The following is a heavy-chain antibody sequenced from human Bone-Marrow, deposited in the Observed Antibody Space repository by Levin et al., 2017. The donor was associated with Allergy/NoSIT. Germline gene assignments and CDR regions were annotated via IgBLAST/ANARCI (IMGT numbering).Heavy chain of an antibody. V-gene: IGHV3-30*18. J-gene: IGHJ5*02. CDR3: AKGGLNFRLLHS. D-gene: IGHD2-21*01. Sequence: GESLKISCAASDFSFRSYGMHWVRQAAGKGLEWVSSISFDGKDVYYADSVKGRFTISRDNSEDTLYLQMNRLTADDTAVYFCAKGGLNFRLLHSWGQGALVTVSS. CDR1: DFSFRSYG. CDR2: ISFDGKDV.